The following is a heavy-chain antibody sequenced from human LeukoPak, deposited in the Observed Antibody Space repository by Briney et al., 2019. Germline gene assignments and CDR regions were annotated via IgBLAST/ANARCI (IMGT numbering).Heavy chain of an antibody. D-gene: IGHD1-26*01. J-gene: IGHJ3*02. CDR3: VREWDHTRMTFDI. V-gene: IGHV1-18*01. CDR1: GYTFINYA. CDR2: IGTYNGNT. Sequence: ASVKVSCKASGYTFINYAISWVRQAPGQGLEWMGWIGTYNGNTKYAQEFQGRVTMTTDTSTSTGYMKPRNLRSDDTAVYFCVREWDHTRMTFDIWGQGTMVTVSS.